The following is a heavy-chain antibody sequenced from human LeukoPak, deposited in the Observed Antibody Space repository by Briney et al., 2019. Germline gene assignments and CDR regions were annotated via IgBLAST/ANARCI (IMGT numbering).Heavy chain of an antibody. V-gene: IGHV4-61*02. D-gene: IGHD2-15*01. CDR2: IYISGST. CDR3: ARDGGVGCSGGSCYVG. J-gene: IGHJ4*02. CDR1: DGSINSGNYY. Sequence: SETLSLTCTVSDGSINSGNYYWSWIRQPAGKGLEWIGRIYISGSTNYNPSLKSRVTISVYTSKNQFSLKLSSVTAADTAVYYCARDGGVGCSGGSCYVGWGQGTLVTVSS.